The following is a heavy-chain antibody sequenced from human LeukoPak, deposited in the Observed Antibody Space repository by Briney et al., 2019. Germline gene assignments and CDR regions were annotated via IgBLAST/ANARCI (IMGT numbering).Heavy chain of an antibody. CDR3: ARVQDYYDSSGYSLFDWFDP. D-gene: IGHD3-22*01. CDR2: INHSGST. V-gene: IGHV4-34*01. CDR1: GGSFSGYY. J-gene: IGHJ5*02. Sequence: SETLSLTCAVYGGSFSGYYWSWIRQPPGKGLEWIGEINHSGSTNYNPSLKSRVTISIDTSKNQFSLKLSSVTAADTAVYYCARVQDYYDSSGYSLFDWFDPWGQGTLVTVSS.